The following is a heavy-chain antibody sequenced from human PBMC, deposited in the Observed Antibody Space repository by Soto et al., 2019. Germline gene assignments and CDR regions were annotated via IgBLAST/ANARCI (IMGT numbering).Heavy chain of an antibody. CDR2: IYYSGST. J-gene: IGHJ4*02. Sequence: PSETLSLTCTVSGGSISSSSYYWGWIRQPPGKGLEWIGSIYYSGSTYYNPSLKSRVTISVDTSKNQFSLKLSSVTAADTAVYYCARHWFFKSGYDLPGFDYWGQGTLVTVSS. CDR3: ARHWFFKSGYDLPGFDY. D-gene: IGHD5-12*01. CDR1: GGSISSSSYY. V-gene: IGHV4-39*01.